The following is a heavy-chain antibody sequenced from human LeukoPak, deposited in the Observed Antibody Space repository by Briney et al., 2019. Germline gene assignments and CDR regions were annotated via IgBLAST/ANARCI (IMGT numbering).Heavy chain of an antibody. D-gene: IGHD3-10*01. CDR1: GYTFSSYG. V-gene: IGHV1-18*01. CDR2: ISTYNSDA. Sequence: ASVKVSCKASGYTFSSYGISWVRQAPGQGLEWVGWISTYNSDANYAQKFQGRVTMTAETSTTTACMELRSLRSDDTAVYYCARDRGFGQGTFDFCGQGTLVTVSS. CDR3: ARDRGFGQGTFDF. J-gene: IGHJ4*02.